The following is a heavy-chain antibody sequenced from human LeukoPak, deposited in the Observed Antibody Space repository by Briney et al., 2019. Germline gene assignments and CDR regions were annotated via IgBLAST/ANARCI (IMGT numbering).Heavy chain of an antibody. D-gene: IGHD5-12*01. Sequence: MAGGSLRLSCAASGFTFSSYAMSWIRQPPGKGLEWIGYIYYSGSTNYNPSLKSRVTISVDTSKNQFSLKLSSVTAADTAVYYCARGFSGYDGAFDIWGQGTMVTVSS. CDR2: IYYSGST. J-gene: IGHJ3*02. CDR1: GFTFSSYA. V-gene: IGHV4-59*01. CDR3: ARGFSGYDGAFDI.